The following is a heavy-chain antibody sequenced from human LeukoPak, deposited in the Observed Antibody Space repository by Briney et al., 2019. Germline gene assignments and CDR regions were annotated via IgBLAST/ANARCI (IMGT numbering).Heavy chain of an antibody. D-gene: IGHD2-2*01. CDR3: AGSGGYCSSTSCRASYYYYGMDV. CDR1: GFTFSSYA. J-gene: IGHJ6*04. Sequence: GRSLRLSCAASGFTFSSYAMHWVRQAPGKGLEWVAVISYDGSNKYYADSVKGRFTISRDNSKNTLYLQMNSLRAEDTAVYYCAGSGGYCSSTSCRASYYYYGMDVWGKGTTVTVSS. V-gene: IGHV3-30*04. CDR2: ISYDGSNK.